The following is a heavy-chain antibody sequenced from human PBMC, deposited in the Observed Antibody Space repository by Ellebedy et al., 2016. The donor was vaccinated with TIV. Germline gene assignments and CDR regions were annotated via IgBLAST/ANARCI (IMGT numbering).Heavy chain of an antibody. V-gene: IGHV3-53*01. D-gene: IGHD1-1*01. CDR3: GRGSTGNYYAMDV. Sequence: GESLKISXAASGFTVSSNYINWVRQAPGKGLEWLSVFFSGGSTFYPDSVKGRFTISSDNSKNTLYLQMNNLRAEDTAVYYCGRGSTGNYYAMDVWGQGTTVTVSS. CDR2: FFSGGST. CDR1: GFTVSSNY. J-gene: IGHJ6*02.